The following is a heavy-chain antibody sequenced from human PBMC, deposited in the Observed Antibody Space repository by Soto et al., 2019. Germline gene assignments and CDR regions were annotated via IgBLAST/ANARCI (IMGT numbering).Heavy chain of an antibody. Sequence: EVQLLDSGGVLVRPGGSLTLACAVSGCTCTNYGINWVRQAPGKGLEWVSSVSKSDYTYYSESVKGRFTISRDNARNSVSLQMDNLRAEDTAVYNCTREDSRIMPAVVNFWGQGTLVTVSS. J-gene: IGHJ4*02. CDR2: VSKSDYT. V-gene: IGHV3-21*01. CDR3: TREDSRIMPAVVNF. CDR1: GCTCTNYG. D-gene: IGHD2-15*01.